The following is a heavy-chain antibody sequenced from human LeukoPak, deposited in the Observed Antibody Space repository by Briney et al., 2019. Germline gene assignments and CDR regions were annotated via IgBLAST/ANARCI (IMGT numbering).Heavy chain of an antibody. CDR1: GYSFSGYY. Sequence: ASVKVSCKASGYSFSGYYMHWVRQAPGQGLEWMGWSNPNSGGTKYAQNFQGRVSMTSDTSISTAYMELRRLRSDDTAVYYCARGVGGHSGYGDWFDPWGQGTLVTVSS. CDR2: SNPNSGGT. J-gene: IGHJ5*02. V-gene: IGHV1-2*02. CDR3: ARGVGGHSGYGDWFDP. D-gene: IGHD5-12*01.